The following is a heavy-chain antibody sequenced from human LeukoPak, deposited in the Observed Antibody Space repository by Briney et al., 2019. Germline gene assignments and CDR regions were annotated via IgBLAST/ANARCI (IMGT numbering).Heavy chain of an antibody. CDR2: ISYDGSNK. CDR1: GFTFSSYA. CDR3: AQESVPAAHDAFDI. D-gene: IGHD2-2*01. V-gene: IGHV3-30-3*02. J-gene: IGHJ3*02. Sequence: GGSLRLSCAASGFTFSSYAMHWVRQAPGKGLEWVAVISYDGSNKYYADSVKGRFTISRDNSKNTLYLQMNSLRAEDTAVYYCAQESVPAAHDAFDIWGQGTMVTVSS.